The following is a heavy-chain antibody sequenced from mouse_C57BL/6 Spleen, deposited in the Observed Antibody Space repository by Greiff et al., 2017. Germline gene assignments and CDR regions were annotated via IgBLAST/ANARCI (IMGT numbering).Heavy chain of an antibody. CDR3: TEGYYYYGSSSFAY. J-gene: IGHJ3*01. Sequence: EVHLVASGGGLVQPGGSMKLSCVASGFTFRNYWMNWVRQSPEKGLEWVAQIRLKSDNYATHYAESVKGRFTISRDDSKSSVYLQMHHLRAEDTGIYYCTEGYYYYGSSSFAYWGQGTLVTVSA. CDR1: GFTFRNYW. D-gene: IGHD1-1*01. V-gene: IGHV6-3*01. CDR2: IRLKSDNYAT.